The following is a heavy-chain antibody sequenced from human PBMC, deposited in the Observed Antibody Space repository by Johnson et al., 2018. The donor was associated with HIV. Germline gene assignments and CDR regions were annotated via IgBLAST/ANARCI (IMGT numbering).Heavy chain of an antibody. CDR2: ISYDGYNK. CDR1: GFTFSTYA. Sequence: QVQLVESGGGVVQPGRSLRLSCAASGFTFSTYAMHWVRQAPGKGLEWVAVISYDGYNKYYADSVKGRFTISRDNSKNTLYLQMNSLRGEDTAVYYCARGDIGWNDDFAFDIWGQGTMVTVSS. J-gene: IGHJ3*02. V-gene: IGHV3-30*04. D-gene: IGHD1-1*01. CDR3: ARGDIGWNDDFAFDI.